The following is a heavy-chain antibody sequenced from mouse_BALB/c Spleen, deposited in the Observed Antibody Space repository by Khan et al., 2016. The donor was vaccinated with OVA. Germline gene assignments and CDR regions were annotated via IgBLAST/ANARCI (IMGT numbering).Heavy chain of an antibody. CDR3: SRQGYVAWFTY. J-gene: IGHJ3*01. V-gene: IGHV1S135*01. CDR2: IDPFSGAT. D-gene: IGHD2-2*01. Sequence: MQLEESGPELMKPGASVKISCKASGYSFTTYYIHWVMQSHGTSLEWIGYIDPFSGATTYNQKFRGKATLTVDESSSTAYIHLSNLTSEDSAVYYCSRQGYVAWFTYWGQGTLVTVSA. CDR1: GYSFTTYY.